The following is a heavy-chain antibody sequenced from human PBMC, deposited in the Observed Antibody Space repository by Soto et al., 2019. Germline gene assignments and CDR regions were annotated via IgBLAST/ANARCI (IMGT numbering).Heavy chain of an antibody. CDR3: AKADGKNYDYFYYMDV. CDR1: GSTFSSYA. Sequence: GGSLRLSCAASGSTFSSYAVSWVRQAPGKGLEWVSGISDSGGTTHYADSVKGRFTISRDNSKNTLYLQMNSLRAEDTAVYYCAKADGKNYDYFYYMDVWGKGTTVTVSS. J-gene: IGHJ6*03. CDR2: ISDSGGTT. V-gene: IGHV3-23*01.